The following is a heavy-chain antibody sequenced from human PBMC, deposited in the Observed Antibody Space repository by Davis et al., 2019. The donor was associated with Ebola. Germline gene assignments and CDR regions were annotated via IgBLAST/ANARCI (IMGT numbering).Heavy chain of an antibody. CDR2: ISSSSSYI. CDR3: ARGDVDTAMVGYYYYMDV. CDR1: GFTFSSYS. J-gene: IGHJ6*03. D-gene: IGHD5-18*01. V-gene: IGHV3-21*01. Sequence: GESLKISCAASGFTFSSYSMNWVRQAPGKGLEWVSSISSSSSYIYYADSVKGRFTISRDNAKNSLYLQMNSLRAEDTAVYYCARGDVDTAMVGYYYYMDVWGKGTTVTVSS.